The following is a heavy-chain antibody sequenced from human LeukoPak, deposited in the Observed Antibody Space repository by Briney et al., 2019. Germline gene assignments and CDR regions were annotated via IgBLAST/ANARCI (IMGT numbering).Heavy chain of an antibody. Sequence: GGSLRLSCAASGFTFRSYSMDWVRQAPGKGLEWVSSISSSSSYIYYADSVKGRFTISRDNAKNSLYLQMNSLRAEDTAVYYCARVGSGWTLDYWGQGTLVTVSS. CDR2: ISSSSSYI. CDR1: GFTFRSYS. CDR3: ARVGSGWTLDY. D-gene: IGHD6-19*01. V-gene: IGHV3-21*01. J-gene: IGHJ4*02.